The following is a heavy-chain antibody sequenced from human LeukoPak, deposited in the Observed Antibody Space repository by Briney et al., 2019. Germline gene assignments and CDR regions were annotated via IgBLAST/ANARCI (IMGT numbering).Heavy chain of an antibody. V-gene: IGHV1-69*05. CDR1: GGTFSSYA. CDR3: ARDGPLGYCSGGSCYSGY. CDR2: IIPIFGTA. Sequence: SVKVSCKASGGTFSSYAISWVRQAPGQGLEWMGRIIPIFGTANYAQKFQGRVTITTDESTSTAYMELSSLRSEDTAVYYCARDGPLGYCSGGSCYSGYWGQGTLVTVSP. D-gene: IGHD2-15*01. J-gene: IGHJ4*02.